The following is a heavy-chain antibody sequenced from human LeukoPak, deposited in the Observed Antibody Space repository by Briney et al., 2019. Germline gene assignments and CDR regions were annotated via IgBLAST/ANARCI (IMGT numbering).Heavy chain of an antibody. CDR2: ISGSGGST. D-gene: IGHD3-10*01. V-gene: IGHV3-23*01. CDR1: GFTFSSYA. CDR3: AKDVRFGEFDY. J-gene: IGHJ4*02. Sequence: GSLSXXCAASGFTFSSYAMSWVRQAPGKGLEWVSAISGSGGSTYYADSVKGRFTISRDNSKNTRDLQMNSLKAEETAVYYCAKDVRFGEFDYWGQGTLVTVSS.